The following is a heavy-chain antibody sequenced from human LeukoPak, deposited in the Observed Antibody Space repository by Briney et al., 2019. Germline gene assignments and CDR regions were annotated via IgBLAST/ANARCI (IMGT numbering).Heavy chain of an antibody. J-gene: IGHJ4*02. CDR3: AKDLRAFRGSGGPYVDN. D-gene: IGHD3-10*01. V-gene: IGHV3-30*18. Sequence: GFLRLSCAASGFTFSNYGMHWVRQAPGKGLEWVALISYDGSHKSYADSVKGRSTISRDTSRNTLFLQMSSLRTEDTAVYYCAKDLRAFRGSGGPYVDNWGQGTLVTVSP. CDR1: GFTFSNYG. CDR2: ISYDGSHK.